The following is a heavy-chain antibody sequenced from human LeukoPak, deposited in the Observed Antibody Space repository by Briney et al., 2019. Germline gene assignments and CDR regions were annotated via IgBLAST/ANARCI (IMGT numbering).Heavy chain of an antibody. CDR1: GFTFSNYG. CDR2: ISAGGGST. D-gene: IGHD2-15*01. V-gene: IGHV3-23*01. CDR3: AKSVAPYCSGGSCFDAFDI. J-gene: IGHJ3*02. Sequence: GGSLRLSCAASGFTFSNYGMSWVRQAPGKGLEWVSGISAGGGSTYSADSVKGRFTISRDNSKKTLYLQMNSLRAEDTAIYYCAKSVAPYCSGGSCFDAFDIWGQGTMVTVSS.